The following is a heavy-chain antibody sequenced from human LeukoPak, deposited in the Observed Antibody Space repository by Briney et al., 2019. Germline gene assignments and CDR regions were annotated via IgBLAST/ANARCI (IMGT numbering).Heavy chain of an antibody. Sequence: SETLSLTCAVSGGSISSGGYSWSWIRQPPGKGLEWIGYIYHSGSTYYNPSFKSRVTISVDRSKNQFSLKLSSVTAADTAVYYCARAHGDYGQTQHAFDIWGQGTMVTVSS. J-gene: IGHJ3*02. D-gene: IGHD4-17*01. V-gene: IGHV4-30-2*01. CDR3: ARAHGDYGQTQHAFDI. CDR2: IYHSGST. CDR1: GGSISSGGYS.